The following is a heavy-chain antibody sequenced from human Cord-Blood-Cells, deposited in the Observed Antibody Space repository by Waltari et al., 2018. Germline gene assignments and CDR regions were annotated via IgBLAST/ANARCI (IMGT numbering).Heavy chain of an antibody. Sequence: QVQLQESGPGLVKPSETLSLTCTVSGGSISSYSWSWIRQPAGNGLEWIGRIYTSGSTNYNPSLKSRVTMSVDTSKNQFSLKLSSVTATDTAVYYCARGPVYYYYYMDVWGKGTTVTVSS. CDR3: ARGPVYYYYYMDV. J-gene: IGHJ6*03. CDR2: IYTSGST. CDR1: GGSISSYS. V-gene: IGHV4-4*07.